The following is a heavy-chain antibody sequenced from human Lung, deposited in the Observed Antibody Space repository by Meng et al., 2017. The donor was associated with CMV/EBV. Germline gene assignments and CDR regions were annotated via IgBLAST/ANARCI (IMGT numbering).Heavy chain of an antibody. V-gene: IGHV6-1*01. CDR3: ARDYYDSGAYYYTEEYYHGLDV. Sequence: LRLSCAISGDSVSSNSAAWNWIRQSPSRGLEWLGRTYYRSKWYDDYAMAVKSRITINPDTSKNQFSLQLNSVTPEDTAAYYCARDYYDSGAYYYTEEYYHGLDVWGQGTTVTVSS. CDR2: TYYRSKWYD. CDR1: GDSVSSNSAA. J-gene: IGHJ6*02. D-gene: IGHD3-22*01.